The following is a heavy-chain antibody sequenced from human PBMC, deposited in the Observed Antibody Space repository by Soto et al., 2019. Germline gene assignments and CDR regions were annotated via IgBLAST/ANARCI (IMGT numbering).Heavy chain of an antibody. CDR2: IKSKTDGGTT. D-gene: IGHD2-2*01. CDR1: GFTFSNAW. V-gene: IGHV3-15*01. Sequence: GGSLRLSCAASGFTFSNAWMSWVRQAPGKGLEWVGRIKSKTDGGTTDYAATVKGRFTISREDSKNTLYLQTNSLKTEDTVVYYCTTEKVVPAAMYGPYYYYYYYMDVWGKGTTVTVSS. J-gene: IGHJ6*03. CDR3: TTEKVVPAAMYGPYYYYYYYMDV.